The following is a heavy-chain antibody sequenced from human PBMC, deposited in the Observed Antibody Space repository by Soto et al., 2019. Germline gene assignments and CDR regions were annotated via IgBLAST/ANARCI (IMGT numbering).Heavy chain of an antibody. J-gene: IGHJ4*02. Sequence: QVQLVESGGGVVQPGRSLRLSCAASGFTFSSYGMHWVRQAPGKGLEWVAVIWYDGSNKYYADSVKGRFTISRDNSKNTLYLQMNSLRAEDTAVYYCARDPYSGSYYEDYWGQGTLFTVSS. CDR3: ARDPYSGSYYEDY. V-gene: IGHV3-33*01. CDR2: IWYDGSNK. D-gene: IGHD1-26*01. CDR1: GFTFSSYG.